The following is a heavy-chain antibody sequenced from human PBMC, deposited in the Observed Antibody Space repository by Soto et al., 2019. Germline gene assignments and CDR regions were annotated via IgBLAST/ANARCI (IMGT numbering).Heavy chain of an antibody. J-gene: IGHJ5*02. V-gene: IGHV1-24*01. CDR2: FDPEDGET. D-gene: IGHD2-2*01. Sequence: VASVKVSCKVSVYALAELSIHWVRQSPGKGLEWMGGFDPEDGETIYAQKFQGRVTMTEDTSTDTAYMELSSLRSEDTAVYYCSTLYCSSTRCYLGNWFDTWRQGTLVTVSS. CDR3: STLYCSSTRCYLGNWFDT. CDR1: VYALAELS.